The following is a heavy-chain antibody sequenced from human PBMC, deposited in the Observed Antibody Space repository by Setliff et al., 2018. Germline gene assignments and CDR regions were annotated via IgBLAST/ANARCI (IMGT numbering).Heavy chain of an antibody. V-gene: IGHV1-69*05. CDR3: ATFRGYTYGYDY. Sequence: ASVKVSCKASGGTFNSYAISWVRQAPGQGLEWVGGIVRLLRSAIYAQNFQGRVTMTTDASTNTAYMELRNLGSDDTAVYYCATFRGYTYGYDYWGQGTLVTVSS. J-gene: IGHJ4*02. CDR2: IVRLLRSA. CDR1: GGTFNSYA. D-gene: IGHD5-18*01.